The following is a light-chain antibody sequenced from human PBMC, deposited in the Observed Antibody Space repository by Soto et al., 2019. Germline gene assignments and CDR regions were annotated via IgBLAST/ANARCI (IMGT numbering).Light chain of an antibody. J-gene: IGKJ5*01. CDR3: QQYGSSPIT. CDR1: QSVSSSY. Sequence: EIMYTQPPRILTSTPGEGASLSCRASQSVSSSYLAWYQQKPGQAPRLLIHGASIRAAGIPDRFTGSGSGTDFTLTISRLEPEDFAVYYCQQYGSSPITFGQGTRPEIK. CDR2: GAS. V-gene: IGKV3-20*01.